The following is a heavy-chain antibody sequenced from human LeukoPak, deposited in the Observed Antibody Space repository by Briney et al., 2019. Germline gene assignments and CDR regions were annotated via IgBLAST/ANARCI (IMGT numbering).Heavy chain of an antibody. Sequence: GASVKVSCKASGYTFSDFFMHWVRQAPGQGLEWMGWINPNSDGTSYGQKFQGRVTMTTDMFNSTAYMELRGLRSDDTATYYCARGTEESSGWDLTYWGRGTLVTVSS. CDR3: ARGTEESSGWDLTY. V-gene: IGHV1-2*02. J-gene: IGHJ4*02. CDR1: GYTFSDFF. CDR2: INPNSDGT. D-gene: IGHD6-19*01.